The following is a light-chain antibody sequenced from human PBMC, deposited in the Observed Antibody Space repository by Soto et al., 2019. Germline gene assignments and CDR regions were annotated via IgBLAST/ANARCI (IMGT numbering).Light chain of an antibody. CDR1: QSVDNN. V-gene: IGKV3-15*01. CDR2: GSF. CDR3: QQYNNWPLT. Sequence: EIVMTQSPVTLSASPGESATLSCRASQSVDNNVAWYQQKPGQAPRLLIVGSFARATGIPARFSGSGSGTDFTLTISRLEPGDFAVYYCQQYNNWPLTFGQGTKVDIK. J-gene: IGKJ1*01.